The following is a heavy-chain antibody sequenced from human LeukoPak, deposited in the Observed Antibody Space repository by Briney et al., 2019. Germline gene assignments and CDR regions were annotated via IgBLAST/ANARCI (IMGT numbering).Heavy chain of an antibody. CDR1: GGSISSNY. J-gene: IGHJ4*02. CDR3: ATYRSTIGYVDS. Sequence: SDTLSLTCSVSGGSISSNYWSWFRQPPGKGLEWIGYIYYSGSTTYNPSLKSRVTISVDTSKTQFSLKLTSVTAADTAVYYCATYRSTIGYVDSWGQGTLVSVST. CDR2: IYYSGST. V-gene: IGHV4-59*08. D-gene: IGHD2-8*01.